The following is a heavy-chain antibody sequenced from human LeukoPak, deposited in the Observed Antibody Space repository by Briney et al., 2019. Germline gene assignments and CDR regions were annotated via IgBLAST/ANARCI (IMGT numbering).Heavy chain of an antibody. D-gene: IGHD3-22*01. J-gene: IGHJ5*02. CDR1: GGSISSSSYY. CDR3: ARRVTMIVVVHWFDP. CDR2: IYYSGST. Sequence: SSETLSLTCIVSGGSISSSSYYWSWIRQPPGKGLEWIGYIYYSGSTNYNPSLKSRVTISVDTSKNQFSLKLSSVTAADTAVYYCARRVTMIVVVHWFDPWGQGTLVAVSS. V-gene: IGHV4-61*05.